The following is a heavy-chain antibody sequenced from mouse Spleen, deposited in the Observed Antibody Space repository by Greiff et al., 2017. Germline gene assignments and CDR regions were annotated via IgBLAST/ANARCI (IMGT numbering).Heavy chain of an antibody. J-gene: IGHJ1*01. CDR2: ISSGSSTI. Sequence: EVKLVESGGGLVKPGGSLKLSCAASGFTFSDYGMHWVRQAPEKGLEWVAYISSGSSTIYYADTVKGRFTISRDNAKNTLFLQMTSLRSEDTAMYYCARSARGWYFDVWGAGTTVTVSS. V-gene: IGHV5-17*01. CDR3: ARSARGWYFDV. CDR1: GFTFSDYG.